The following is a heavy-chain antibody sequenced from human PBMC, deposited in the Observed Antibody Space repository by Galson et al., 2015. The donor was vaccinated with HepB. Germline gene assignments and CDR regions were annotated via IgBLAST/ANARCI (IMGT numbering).Heavy chain of an antibody. Sequence: SVKVSCKASGYTFTSYGISWVRQAPGQGLEWMGWISAYNGNTNYAQKLQGRVTMTTDTSTSTAYMELRSLRSDDTAVYYCARSPSSSWSNWFDPWGQGTLVTVSS. V-gene: IGHV1-18*04. CDR2: ISAYNGNT. CDR3: ARSPSSSWSNWFDP. CDR1: GYTFTSYG. D-gene: IGHD6-13*01. J-gene: IGHJ5*02.